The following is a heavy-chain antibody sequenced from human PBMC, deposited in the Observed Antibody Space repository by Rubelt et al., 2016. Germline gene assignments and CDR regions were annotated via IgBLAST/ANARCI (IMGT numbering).Heavy chain of an antibody. D-gene: IGHD6-19*01. Sequence: QVQLVQSGAEVKKPGASVKVSCKVSGYTLTELSMHWVRQAPGKGLEWMGGFDPEDGETIYAQKFQGGVTMTEDTSTGTAYMELSSLRTEDTAVYYCATDISSGWYYFDYWGQGTLVTVSS. CDR1: GYTLTELS. CDR2: FDPEDGET. V-gene: IGHV1-24*01. CDR3: ATDISSGWYYFDY. J-gene: IGHJ4*02.